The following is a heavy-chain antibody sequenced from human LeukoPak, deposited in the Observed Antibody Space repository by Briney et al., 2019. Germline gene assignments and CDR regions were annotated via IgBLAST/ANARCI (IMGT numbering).Heavy chain of an antibody. J-gene: IGHJ6*02. CDR3: AREVNYDSSGYYSASSGSYGMDV. D-gene: IGHD3-22*01. V-gene: IGHV4-59*01. CDR1: GGSISSYY. CDR2: IYYSGST. Sequence: SETLSLTCTVSGGSISSYYWSWIRQPPGKGLEWIGYIYYSGSTNYNPSLKSRVTISVDTSKNQFSLKLSSVTAADTAVYYCAREVNYDSSGYYSASSGSYGMDVWGQETTVTVSS.